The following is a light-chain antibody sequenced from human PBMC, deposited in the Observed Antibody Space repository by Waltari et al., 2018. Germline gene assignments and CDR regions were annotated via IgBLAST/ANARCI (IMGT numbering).Light chain of an antibody. CDR3: SSYTTSSTVV. V-gene: IGLV2-14*03. CDR2: DVS. Sequence: QYALTQPASVSASPGQSITISCTGTSSDVGSYNYVSWYQHPPGKAPKLMICDVSNRPSGVSNRFSGSKSGNTASLTISGLQAEDEADYYCSSYTTSSTVVFGGGTKLTVL. CDR1: SSDVGSYNY. J-gene: IGLJ2*01.